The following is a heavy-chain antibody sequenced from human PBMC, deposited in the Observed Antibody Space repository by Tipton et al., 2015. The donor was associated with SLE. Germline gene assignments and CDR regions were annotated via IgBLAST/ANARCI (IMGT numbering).Heavy chain of an antibody. CDR2: IHYSGST. V-gene: IGHV4-31*03. J-gene: IGHJ5*02. Sequence: TLSLTCTVSGGSISSGVYYWSWIRQRPGKGLEWFGYIHYSGSTYYNPSLKSRITMSGDTSKNQFSLKLSSVTAADTAVYYCARGASPPATAGTVWFAPWGQGVLVTVSS. D-gene: IGHD1-1*01. CDR3: ARGASPPATAGTVWFAP. CDR1: GGSISSGVYY.